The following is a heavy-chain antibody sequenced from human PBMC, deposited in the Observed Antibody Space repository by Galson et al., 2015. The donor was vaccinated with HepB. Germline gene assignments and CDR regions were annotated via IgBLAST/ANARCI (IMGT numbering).Heavy chain of an antibody. Sequence: SLRLSCAASGFTFSNAWMSWVRQAPGKGLEWVGRIKSKTDGGTTDYAAPVKGRFTISRDDSKNTLYLQMNSLKTEDTAVYYCTTPRQGWYDYPPDYWGQGTLVTVSS. CDR1: GFTFSNAW. CDR3: TTPRQGWYDYPPDY. CDR2: IKSKTDGGTT. V-gene: IGHV3-15*01. D-gene: IGHD5-12*01. J-gene: IGHJ4*02.